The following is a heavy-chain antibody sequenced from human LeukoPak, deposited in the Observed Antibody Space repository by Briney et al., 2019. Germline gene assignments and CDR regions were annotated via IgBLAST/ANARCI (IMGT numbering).Heavy chain of an antibody. J-gene: IGHJ4*02. V-gene: IGHV3-30*02. CDR3: AKAPGYCTNGVCQGGDY. D-gene: IGHD2-8*01. Sequence: GGSLRLSCAASGFTFSSYGMHWVRQAPGKGLEWVAFIRYDGSNKYYADSVKGRFTISRDNSKNTLYLQMNSLRAEDTAVYYCAKAPGYCTNGVCQGGDYWGQGTLVTVSS. CDR1: GFTFSSYG. CDR2: IRYDGSNK.